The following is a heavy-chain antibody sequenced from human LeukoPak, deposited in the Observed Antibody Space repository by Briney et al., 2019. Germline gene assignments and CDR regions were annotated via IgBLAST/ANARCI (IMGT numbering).Heavy chain of an antibody. CDR3: ARDRSVVVPAVPRNYGMDV. CDR1: GGSFSGYY. D-gene: IGHD2-2*01. Sequence: SETLSLTCAVYGGSFSGYYCSWIRQPPGKGLEWIGEINHSGSTNYNPSLKSRVTISVDTSKNQFSLQLSSVTAADTAVYYRARDRSVVVPAVPRNYGMDVWGKGTTVTVSS. V-gene: IGHV4-34*01. CDR2: INHSGST. J-gene: IGHJ6*04.